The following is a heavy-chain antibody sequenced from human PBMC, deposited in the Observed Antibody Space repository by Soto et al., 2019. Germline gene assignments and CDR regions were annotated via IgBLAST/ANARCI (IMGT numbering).Heavy chain of an antibody. V-gene: IGHV1-8*01. Sequence: QVQLVQSGAEVKEPGASVKVSCKASGYTFTSYDFNWVRQATGQGPEWMGWMSSSSGHTGYAQKFQGRVTMTRNTSISTADLELSSMRSEDTDVYYCARGPPKWGFDYWGQGVLVTVSS. J-gene: IGHJ4*02. CDR3: ARGPPKWGFDY. CDR1: GYTFTSYD. D-gene: IGHD7-27*01. CDR2: MSSSSGHT.